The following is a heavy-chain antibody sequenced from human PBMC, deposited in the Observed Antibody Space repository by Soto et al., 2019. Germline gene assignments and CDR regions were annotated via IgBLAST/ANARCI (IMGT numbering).Heavy chain of an antibody. J-gene: IGHJ4*02. V-gene: IGHV3-30*18. CDR3: AKDPLDY. CDR1: GFTFSNFG. Sequence: RLSCAASGFTFSNFGIHWVRQAPGKGLEWVAVISYDGSNKYYADSVKGRFTISRDNSKNTLYLQMNSLRAEDTAVYYCAKDPLDYWGQGTLVTVSS. CDR2: ISYDGSNK.